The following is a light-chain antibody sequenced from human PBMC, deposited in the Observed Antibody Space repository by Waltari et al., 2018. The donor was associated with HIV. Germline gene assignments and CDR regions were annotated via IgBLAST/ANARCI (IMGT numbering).Light chain of an antibody. V-gene: IGLV2-14*01. Sequence: QSALTQTASVSGSPGQSITISCTGTSSAVGGYDHVPWYQQHPGKAPKLVIYEVYNRPSGISHRFSGSKSGNTASLTISGLQAEDEADYFCSSYTSSNTLVFGGGTKVTVL. CDR2: EVY. J-gene: IGLJ2*01. CDR3: SSYTSSNTLV. CDR1: SSAVGGYDH.